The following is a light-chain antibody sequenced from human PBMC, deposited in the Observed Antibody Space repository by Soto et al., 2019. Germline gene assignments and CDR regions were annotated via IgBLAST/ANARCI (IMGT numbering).Light chain of an antibody. CDR1: DSDVGSFNY. CDR3: FSYTTSSSLYV. CDR2: DVS. J-gene: IGLJ1*01. V-gene: IGLV2-14*03. Sequence: QPALTQPASVSGAPGQSITISCTGTDSDVGSFNYVSWYQQYPGKAPKLMIYDVSDRPSGVSNRFSGSKSGDTASLTISGLQAEDEAEYYCFSYTTSSSLYVFGSGTKVTVL.